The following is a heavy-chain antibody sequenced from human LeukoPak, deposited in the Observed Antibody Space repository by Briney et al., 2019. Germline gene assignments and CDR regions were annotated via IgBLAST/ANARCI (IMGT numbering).Heavy chain of an antibody. D-gene: IGHD2-15*01. Sequence: SETLSLTCTVSGGSISSSSYYWGWIRQPPGKGLEWIGNIYYTGGTYYNPSLKSRVTISVDTSKNQFSLKLSSVTAADTAVYYCASAVSLGYCSGGSCYSSNYFDYWGQGTLVTVSS. CDR3: ASAVSLGYCSGGSCYSSNYFDY. J-gene: IGHJ4*02. CDR1: GGSISSSSYY. CDR2: IYYTGGT. V-gene: IGHV4-39*01.